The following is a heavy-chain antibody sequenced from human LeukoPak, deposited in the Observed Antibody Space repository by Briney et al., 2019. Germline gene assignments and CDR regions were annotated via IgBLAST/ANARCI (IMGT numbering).Heavy chain of an antibody. Sequence: SETLSLTCTVSGGSISSSSYSWGWIRQPPGKGLEWIGSIYYSGSTYYNPSLKSRVTISVDTSKNQFSLKLSSVTAADTAVYYCARDILRLGESGAFDIWGQGTMVTVSS. D-gene: IGHD3-16*01. J-gene: IGHJ3*02. CDR2: IYYSGST. V-gene: IGHV4-39*07. CDR1: GGSISSSSYS. CDR3: ARDILRLGESGAFDI.